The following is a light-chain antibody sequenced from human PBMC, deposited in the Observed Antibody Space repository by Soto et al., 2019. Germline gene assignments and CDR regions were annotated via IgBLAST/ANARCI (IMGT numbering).Light chain of an antibody. CDR2: GAS. V-gene: IGKV3-20*01. CDR1: QSVSSY. J-gene: IGKJ2*01. CDR3: HQYDNAPQT. Sequence: EIVLTQSPATLSLSPGERATRSCRASQSVSSYLAWYLQKPGQAPRLLIYGASKRATGIPDRFSGSGSGTDFSLTISRLEPEDFAVYYCHQYDNAPQTYGQGTKVYIK.